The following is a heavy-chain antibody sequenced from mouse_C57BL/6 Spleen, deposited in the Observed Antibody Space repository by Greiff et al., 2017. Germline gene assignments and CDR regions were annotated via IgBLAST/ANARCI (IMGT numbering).Heavy chain of an antibody. J-gene: IGHJ1*03. D-gene: IGHD4-1*02. Sequence: VQLQQPRAELVKPGASVKMSCKASGYTFTSYWITWVKQRPGQGLEWIGDIYPGSGSTNYNEKFKSKATLTVDTSSSTAYMQLSSLTSEDSAVYYCARGTTGTLALDWYFDVWGTGTTVTVSS. V-gene: IGHV1-55*01. CDR1: GYTFTSYW. CDR3: ARGTTGTLALDWYFDV. CDR2: IYPGSGST.